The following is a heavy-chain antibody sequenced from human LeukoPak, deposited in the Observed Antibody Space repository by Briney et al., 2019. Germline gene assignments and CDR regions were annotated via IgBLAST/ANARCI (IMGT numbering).Heavy chain of an antibody. CDR2: ISGSGGST. CDR1: GFTFSTYG. CDR3: AKDRVVVVVAAPDAFDI. D-gene: IGHD2-15*01. J-gene: IGHJ3*02. V-gene: IGHV3-23*01. Sequence: GGSLRLSCAASGFTFSTYGMSWVRQAPGKGLEWVSGISGSGGSTYYADSVKGRFTISRDNSKNTLYLQMNSLRAEDTAVYYCAKDRVVVVVAAPDAFDIWGQGTMVTVSS.